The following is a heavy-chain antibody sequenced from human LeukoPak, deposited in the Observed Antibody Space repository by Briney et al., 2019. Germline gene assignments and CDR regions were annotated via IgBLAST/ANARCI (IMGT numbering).Heavy chain of an antibody. CDR2: IYYSGST. D-gene: IGHD5/OR15-5a*01. CDR3: ARAFKVSVGKLSYYYYGMDV. J-gene: IGHJ6*02. V-gene: IGHV4-59*01. CDR1: GGSISSYY. Sequence: PSETLSLTCTVSGGSISSYYWSWIRQPPGKALEWIGYIYYSGSTNYNPSLKSRVTISVDTSKNQFSLKLSSVTAADTAVYYCARAFKVSVGKLSYYYYGMDVWGQGTTVTVSS.